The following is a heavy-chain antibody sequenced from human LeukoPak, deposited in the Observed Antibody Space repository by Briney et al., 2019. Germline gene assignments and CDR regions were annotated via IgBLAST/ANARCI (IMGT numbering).Heavy chain of an antibody. CDR2: MYYTGSP. V-gene: IGHV4-59*08. J-gene: IGHJ4*02. CDR3: ASFDSSGKTFDY. CDR1: GGSISSHY. D-gene: IGHD3-22*01. Sequence: PSETLSLTCTVSGGSISSHYWNWIRQPPGKGLEWIGYMYYTGSPNYNPSLKSRVTISVHTSKNQFSLRLSSVTAADTAVYFCASFDSSGKTFDYWGQGTLVTVSS.